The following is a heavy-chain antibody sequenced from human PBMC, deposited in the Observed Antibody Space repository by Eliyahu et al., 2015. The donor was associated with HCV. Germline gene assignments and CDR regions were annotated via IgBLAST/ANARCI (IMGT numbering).Heavy chain of an antibody. V-gene: IGHV4-39*07. Sequence: QLQLQESGPGLVKPSETLSLSCIVSGDSISSSSFHWGWIRQPPGKGREWIGTISYSGNTFYNPSLKTRVTMSVDTSKNQFSLKLTSVTAADTAVYYCMRDRTVVVAAVVRGLLWYGMDVWGQGSMVTASS. CDR2: ISYSGNT. J-gene: IGHJ6*02. CDR3: MRDRTVVVAAVVRGLLWYGMDV. D-gene: IGHD2-15*01. CDR1: GDSISSSSFH.